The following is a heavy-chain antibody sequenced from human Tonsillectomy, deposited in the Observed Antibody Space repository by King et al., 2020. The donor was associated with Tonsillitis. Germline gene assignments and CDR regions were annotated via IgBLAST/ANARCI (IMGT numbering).Heavy chain of an antibody. CDR1: GFTVTINY. CDR3: ARDGYSGGPGPRAFDI. CDR2: IYSDGST. Sequence: VQLVESGGGLIQPGGSLRLSCVASGFTVTINYMTWVRQAPGKGLEWVSVIYSDGSTFYADFVKGRFTISRDNSKNTLYLQMNSLRAEDTAMYYCARDGYSGGPGPRAFDIWGQGTMVTVSS. V-gene: IGHV3-53*01. D-gene: IGHD6-19*01. J-gene: IGHJ3*02.